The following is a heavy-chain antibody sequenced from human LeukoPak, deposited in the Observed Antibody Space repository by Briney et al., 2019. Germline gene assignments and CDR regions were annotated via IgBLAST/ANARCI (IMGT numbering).Heavy chain of an antibody. V-gene: IGHV3-23*01. CDR2: IISTGGST. CDR1: GFTFSSCA. D-gene: IGHD3-3*01. CDR3: AKDSAPYYDFWSGYYPPDY. J-gene: IGHJ4*02. Sequence: GGSLRLSCAASGFTFSSCAMSWVRQAPGKGLEWVSGIISTGGSTYYADSVKGRFTISRDNSKNTLYLQMNSLRAEDTAVYYCAKDSAPYYDFWSGYYPPDYWGQGTLVTVSS.